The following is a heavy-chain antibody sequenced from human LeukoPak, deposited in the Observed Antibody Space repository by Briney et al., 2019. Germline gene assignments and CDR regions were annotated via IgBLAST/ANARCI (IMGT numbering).Heavy chain of an antibody. D-gene: IGHD7-27*01. CDR2: ITNSGTDM. V-gene: IGHV3-11*04. J-gene: IGHJ4*02. CDR1: GLTFSDHY. Sequence: GGSLRLSCAASGLTFSDHYMSWFRQAPGKGLEWISYITNSGTDMEYADSVKGPFTISRDNAKNSLFLQMNSLRAEDTAVYFCGRGHWGIDYWGQGTLVTVSS. CDR3: GRGHWGIDY.